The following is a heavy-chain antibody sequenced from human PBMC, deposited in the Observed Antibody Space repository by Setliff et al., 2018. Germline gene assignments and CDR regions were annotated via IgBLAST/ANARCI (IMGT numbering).Heavy chain of an antibody. D-gene: IGHD3-3*01. Sequence: ASVKVSCKVSGYRLIEVSMHWVRQAPGKGLEWMGGFDPEDEETVYAQKFQGRVTMSEDTSTDTAYMELSSLRSEDTAVYYWARGRGRDYNFWSGYYTYYYYGMDVWGQGTTVTVSS. J-gene: IGHJ6*02. CDR1: GYRLIEVS. CDR2: FDPEDEET. CDR3: ARGRGRDYNFWSGYYTYYYYGMDV. V-gene: IGHV1-24*01.